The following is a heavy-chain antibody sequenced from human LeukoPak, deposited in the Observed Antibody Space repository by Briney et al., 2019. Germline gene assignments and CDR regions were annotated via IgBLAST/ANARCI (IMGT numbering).Heavy chain of an antibody. V-gene: IGHV1-18*01. D-gene: IGHD1-14*01. CDR2: ISAYNGNT. Sequence: ASVKVSCKASGCTFTSYGISWVRQAPGQGLEWMGWISAYNGNTNYAQKLQGRVTITTDTSMSTAYMELRSLRSDDTAVYYCVRDPSQTVYDYCGQGTLVVASS. J-gene: IGHJ4*02. CDR3: VRDPSQTVYDY. CDR1: GCTFTSYG.